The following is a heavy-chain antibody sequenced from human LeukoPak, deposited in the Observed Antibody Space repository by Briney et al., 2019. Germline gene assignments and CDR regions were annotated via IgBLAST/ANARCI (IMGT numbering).Heavy chain of an antibody. Sequence: PGGSLRLSCAASGFTFSSYSMNWVRQAPGKGLEWVSYISSSSSTIYYADSVKGRFTISRDNSKNTLYLQMNSLRAEDTAVYYCARGPGVRTTQFDYWGQGTLVTVSS. J-gene: IGHJ4*02. D-gene: IGHD1-14*01. CDR3: ARGPGVRTTQFDY. V-gene: IGHV3-48*01. CDR2: ISSSSSTI. CDR1: GFTFSSYS.